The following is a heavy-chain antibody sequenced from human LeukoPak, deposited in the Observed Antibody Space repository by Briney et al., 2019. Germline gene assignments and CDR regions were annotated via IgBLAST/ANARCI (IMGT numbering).Heavy chain of an antibody. CDR1: VGSFSGYY. D-gene: IGHD3-10*01. J-gene: IGHJ4*01. Sequence: SETLSLTCAVYVGSFSGYYWSWIRQPPGKGLEWIGEINHSGSTNYNPSLKSRVTISVDTSKNQFSLKLSSVTAADTAVYYRAKDRGDTHNSGYFVYWGHGTLVTVSS. V-gene: IGHV4-34*01. CDR2: INHSGST. CDR3: AKDRGDTHNSGYFVY.